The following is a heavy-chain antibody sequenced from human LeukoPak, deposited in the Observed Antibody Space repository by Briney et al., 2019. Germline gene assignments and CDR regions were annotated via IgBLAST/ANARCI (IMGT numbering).Heavy chain of an antibody. Sequence: SGGCLRLSCAASGFTFSSYAMSWVRQAPGKGLEWVSTISGSGDRLEYADSVRGRFTISRDTSRNTLSMQMNSVRAEDTAVYFCARGGDSRGSYAAFDYWGQGTLVTVPS. CDR1: GFTFSSYA. D-gene: IGHD6-19*01. CDR2: ISGSGDRL. V-gene: IGHV3-23*01. J-gene: IGHJ4*02. CDR3: ARGGDSRGSYAAFDY.